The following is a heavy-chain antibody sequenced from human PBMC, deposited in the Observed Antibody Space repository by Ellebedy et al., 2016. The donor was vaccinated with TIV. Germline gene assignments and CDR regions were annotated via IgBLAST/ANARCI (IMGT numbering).Heavy chain of an antibody. CDR3: ARGSEYYYDSSGYDPPPH. V-gene: IGHV4-34*01. CDR1: GWSFSGYY. J-gene: IGHJ1*01. CDR2: INHSGST. Sequence: MPSETLSLTCAVYGWSFSGYYWSWIRQPPGKGLEWIGEINHSGSTNYNPSLKSRVTISVDTSKNQFSLKLSSVTAADTAVYYCARGSEYYYDSSGYDPPPHWGQGTLVTVSS. D-gene: IGHD3-22*01.